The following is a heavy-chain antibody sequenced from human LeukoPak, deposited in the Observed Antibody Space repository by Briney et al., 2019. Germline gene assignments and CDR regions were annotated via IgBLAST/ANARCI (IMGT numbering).Heavy chain of an antibody. Sequence: PSETLSLTCTVSGGSISSSNYYWGWIRQPPGKGLEWIGYIYYSGSTYYNPSLKSRVTISVDTSKNQFSLKLSSVTAADTAVYYCARDFYTRPDYDFWSGYSGFDPWGQGTLVTVSS. CDR1: GGSISSSNYY. CDR3: ARDFYTRPDYDFWSGYSGFDP. J-gene: IGHJ5*02. CDR2: IYYSGST. D-gene: IGHD3-3*01. V-gene: IGHV4-30-4*08.